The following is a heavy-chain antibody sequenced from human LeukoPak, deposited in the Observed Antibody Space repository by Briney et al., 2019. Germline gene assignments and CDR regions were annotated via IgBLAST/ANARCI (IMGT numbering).Heavy chain of an antibody. CDR2: INPKSGGA. Sequence: ASVKVSCKTSGYTFTDYYIHWVRQAPGQGLEWMGWINPKSGGANYAQKFQGRVTMTRDASISTAYMELSRLRSDDTAMYYCARDMHIVVTGRDYWGQGTLVTVSS. CDR1: GYTFTDYY. D-gene: IGHD6-19*01. CDR3: ARDMHIVVTGRDY. V-gene: IGHV1-2*02. J-gene: IGHJ4*02.